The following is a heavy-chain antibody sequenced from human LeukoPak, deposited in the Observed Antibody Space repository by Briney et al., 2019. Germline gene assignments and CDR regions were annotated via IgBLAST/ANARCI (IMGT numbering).Heavy chain of an antibody. V-gene: IGHV4-38-2*01. CDR1: GYSISSDNY. CDR3: ARAPRDSSSSNYMRRFDY. Sequence: PSETLSLTCAVSGYSISSDNYWVWIRQPPGQGLEWTGGIYHSGSTYYNPSLKSRVTMSVDTSKNQFSLKLSSVTAADTAVYYCARAPRDSSSSNYMRRFDYWGQGTLVSVSS. J-gene: IGHJ4*02. D-gene: IGHD3-22*01. CDR2: IYHSGST.